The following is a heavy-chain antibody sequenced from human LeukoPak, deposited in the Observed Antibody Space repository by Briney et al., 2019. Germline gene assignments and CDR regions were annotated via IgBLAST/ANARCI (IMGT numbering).Heavy chain of an antibody. D-gene: IGHD3-22*01. V-gene: IGHV4-4*02. CDR1: GGSISSSNW. CDR2: IYHSGST. CDR3: ARDRSPYYYDSSGYYS. Sequence: SETLSLTCTVSGGSISSSNWWSWVRQPPGKGLEWIGEIYHSGSTNYNPSLKSRVTISVDKSKNQFSLKLSSVTAADTAVYYCARDRSPYYYDSSGYYSWGQGTLVTVSS. J-gene: IGHJ4*02.